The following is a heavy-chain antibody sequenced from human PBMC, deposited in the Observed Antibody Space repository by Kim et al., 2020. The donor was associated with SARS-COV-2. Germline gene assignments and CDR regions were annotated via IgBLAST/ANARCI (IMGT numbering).Heavy chain of an antibody. V-gene: IGHV7-4-1*02. CDR3: ARDSPPQILNYFDY. CDR1: GYTLTDYA. Sequence: ASVKVSCKASGYTLTDYAMIWVRQAPGQGLEWMGLINTNTGTPTYAQGFTGRFVFSLDTSVSTTYLQITSLKAEDTAVYYCARDSPPQILNYFDYWGQGT. CDR2: INTNTGTP. J-gene: IGHJ4*02.